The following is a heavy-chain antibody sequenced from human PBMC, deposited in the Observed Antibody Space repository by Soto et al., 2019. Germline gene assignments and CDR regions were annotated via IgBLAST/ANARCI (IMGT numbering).Heavy chain of an antibody. D-gene: IGHD4-17*01. CDR1: GYTFTSYD. V-gene: IGHV1-8*01. J-gene: IGHJ4*02. CDR2: MNPNSGNT. CDR3: ARRNGDSGRLDY. Sequence: ASVKVSCKASGYTFTSYDINWVRQATGQGLEWMGWMNPNSGNTDYAQKFRGRVTMTRDTSIRTAYMELSGLTSEDTAVYYCARRNGDSGRLDYWGLGTLVTVHS.